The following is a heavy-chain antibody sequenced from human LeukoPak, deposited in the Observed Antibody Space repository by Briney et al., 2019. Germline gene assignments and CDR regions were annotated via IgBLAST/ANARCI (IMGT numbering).Heavy chain of an antibody. V-gene: IGHV1-8*01. CDR1: GYTFTGYD. CDR3: TRGSLSGSSRDY. D-gene: IGHD1-26*01. CDR2: MNPYTGVT. J-gene: IGHJ4*02. Sequence: ASVRVSCKASGYTFTGYDFNWVRQATGQGLEWMGWMNPYTGVTGYAQKFQGRVTMTRNTSIDTAYMELSGLRSEDTAVYYCTRGSLSGSSRDYWGQGTLVTVSS.